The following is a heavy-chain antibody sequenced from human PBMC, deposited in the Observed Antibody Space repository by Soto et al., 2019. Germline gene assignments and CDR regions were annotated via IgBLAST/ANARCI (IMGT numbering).Heavy chain of an antibody. V-gene: IGHV4-59*08. J-gene: IGHJ4*02. CDR3: ARHPDTVTTLFDY. Sequence: SETLSLTCTVSGGSISSYYWSWIRQPPGKGLEWIGYIYYSGSTNYNPSLKSRVTISVDTSKNQFSLKLSSVTAADTAVYYCARHPDTVTTLFDYWGQGTLVTVSS. D-gene: IGHD4-17*01. CDR1: GGSISSYY. CDR2: IYYSGST.